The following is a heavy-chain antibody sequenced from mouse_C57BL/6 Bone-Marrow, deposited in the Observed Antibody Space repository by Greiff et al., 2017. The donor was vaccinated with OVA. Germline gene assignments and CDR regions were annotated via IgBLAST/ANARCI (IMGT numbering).Heavy chain of an antibody. V-gene: IGHV5-6*01. CDR3: ARRGYYGSSSPYFDY. Sequence: EVQGVESGGDLVKPGGSLKLSCAASGFTFSSYGMSWVRQTPDKRLEWVATISSGGSYTYYPDSVKGRFTISRDNAKNTLYLQMSSLKSEDTAMYYCARRGYYGSSSPYFDYWGQGTTLTVSS. CDR1: GFTFSSYG. J-gene: IGHJ2*01. D-gene: IGHD1-1*01. CDR2: ISSGGSYT.